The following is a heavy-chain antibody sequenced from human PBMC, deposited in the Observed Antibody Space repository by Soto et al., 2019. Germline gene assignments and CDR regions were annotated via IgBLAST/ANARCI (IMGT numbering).Heavy chain of an antibody. D-gene: IGHD5-18*01. V-gene: IGHV2-5*02. CDR1: GFSVSSNGAR. CDR3: VHGTLGSYGHVYFDY. J-gene: IGHJ4*02. Sequence: QITLKESGPPLVKPTQTLTLTCSLSGFSVSSNGARVGWIRQPPGKALEWLALIYWDDDKKDNPSLTSRLTITKDTSENQVVLTVTDVDTADTDTYYCVHGTLGSYGHVYFDYWGQGTLVTVSS. CDR2: IYWDDDK.